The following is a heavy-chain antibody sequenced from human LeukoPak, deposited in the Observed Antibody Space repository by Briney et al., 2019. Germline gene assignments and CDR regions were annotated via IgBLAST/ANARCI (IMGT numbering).Heavy chain of an antibody. Sequence: PGGSLRLSCAASGFTFSSYSMNWVRQAPGKGLEWVSSISSSSSYIYYADSVKGRFTISRDNSKNTLYLQMNSLRAEDTAVYYCAKRGRSSSFYYYYGMDVWGQGTTVTVSS. V-gene: IGHV3-21*01. J-gene: IGHJ6*02. D-gene: IGHD6-6*01. CDR2: ISSSSSYI. CDR3: AKRGRSSSFYYYYGMDV. CDR1: GFTFSSYS.